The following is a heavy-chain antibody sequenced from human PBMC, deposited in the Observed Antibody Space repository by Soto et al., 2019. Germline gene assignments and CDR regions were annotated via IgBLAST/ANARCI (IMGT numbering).Heavy chain of an antibody. Sequence: GAEVKKPGASVKVSCKASGYTFTSYGISWVRQAPGQGLEWMGWISAYNGNTNYAQKLQGRVTMTTDTSTSTAYMELRSLRSDDTAVYYCARRFEGSSGWLKGATIDPWGQGTLVTVSS. CDR2: ISAYNGNT. D-gene: IGHD6-19*01. CDR3: ARRFEGSSGWLKGATIDP. CDR1: GYTFTSYG. V-gene: IGHV1-18*01. J-gene: IGHJ5*02.